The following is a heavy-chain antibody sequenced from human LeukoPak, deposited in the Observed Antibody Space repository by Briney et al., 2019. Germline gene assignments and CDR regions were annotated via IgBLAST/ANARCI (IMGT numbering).Heavy chain of an antibody. CDR1: GFTFSSYA. Sequence: PGGSLRLSCAASGFTFSSYAMSWFRQAPGRGLEWVSAISGSGASTYYADSVKGRFTISRDNSKNTLYLQMNSLRAEDTAVYYCAKGTYYDFWSGPKYYFDYWGQGTLVTVSS. CDR3: AKGTYYDFWSGPKYYFDY. CDR2: ISGSGAST. V-gene: IGHV3-23*01. D-gene: IGHD3-3*01. J-gene: IGHJ4*02.